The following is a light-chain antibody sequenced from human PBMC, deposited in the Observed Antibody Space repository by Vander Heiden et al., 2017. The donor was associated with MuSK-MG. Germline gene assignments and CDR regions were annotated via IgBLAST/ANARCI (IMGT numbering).Light chain of an antibody. V-gene: IGKV3-20*01. CDR3: QLYGYSRLT. Sequence: EIVLTHSPVTLSLSPGEGATLSCRASQNIRSSYAAWYQQMPGQAPRLLLDGASIRATGTPELCSGSGSGTVSTLTISRLEPEVFALYYCQLYGYSRLTFGPGTKVDIK. J-gene: IGKJ3*01. CDR1: QNIRSSY. CDR2: GAS.